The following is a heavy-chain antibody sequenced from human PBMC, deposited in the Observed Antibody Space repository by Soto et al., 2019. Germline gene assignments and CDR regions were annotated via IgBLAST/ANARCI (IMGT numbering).Heavy chain of an antibody. D-gene: IGHD3-3*01. Sequence: SETLSLTCTVSGGSISSYDWSWIRQPPGKGLEWIGYIYYSGSTNYNPSLKSRVTISVDTSKNQFSLKLSSVTAADTAVYYCARVAGIYYDFWSGYYSSAPYYFDYWGQGTLVTVSS. V-gene: IGHV4-59*01. CDR3: ARVAGIYYDFWSGYYSSAPYYFDY. J-gene: IGHJ4*02. CDR2: IYYSGST. CDR1: GGSISSYD.